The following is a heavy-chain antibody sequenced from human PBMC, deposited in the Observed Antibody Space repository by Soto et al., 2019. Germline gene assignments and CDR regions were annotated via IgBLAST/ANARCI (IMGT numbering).Heavy chain of an antibody. CDR1: GFTFSSYA. D-gene: IGHD2-2*01. CDR2: ISGSGGST. V-gene: IGHV3-23*01. CDR3: AKYLLLCQVYYYYYGMDV. J-gene: IGHJ6*02. Sequence: GGSLRLSCEASGFTFSSYAMSWVRQAPGKGLEWVSAISGSGGSTYYADPVKGRFTISRDNSKNTLYLQMNSLRAEDTAVYYCAKYLLLCQVYYYYYGMDVWGQGTTVTVSS.